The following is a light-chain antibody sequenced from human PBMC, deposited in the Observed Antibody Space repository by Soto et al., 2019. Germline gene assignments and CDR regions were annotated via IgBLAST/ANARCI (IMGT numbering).Light chain of an antibody. CDR2: AAS. CDR1: QSIRRY. CDR3: QQYGSSHTWT. J-gene: IGKJ5*01. Sequence: DIQMTQSPSSLSASVGDRVTITCRASQSIRRYLNWYQQKPVKVPKVLXYAASSLQSGVPSRFSGSGSGTEFALTISSLQHEDFAVYYCQQYGSSHTWTFGQGTRLEIK. V-gene: IGKV1-39*01.